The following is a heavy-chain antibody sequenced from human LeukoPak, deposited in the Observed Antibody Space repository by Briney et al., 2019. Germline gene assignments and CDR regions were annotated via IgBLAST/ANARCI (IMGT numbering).Heavy chain of an antibody. CDR2: ISGSGGST. D-gene: IGHD6-19*01. CDR3: AKTGAVAPLNWFDP. J-gene: IGHJ5*02. V-gene: IGHV3-23*01. Sequence: PGGSLRLSCAASGFTFSNYAMSWVRQAPGKGLEWVSTISGSGGSTYYADSVKGRLTISRDTSKNTLYLQMNSLRAEDTAVYYCAKTGAVAPLNWFDPWGQGTLVTVSS. CDR1: GFTFSNYA.